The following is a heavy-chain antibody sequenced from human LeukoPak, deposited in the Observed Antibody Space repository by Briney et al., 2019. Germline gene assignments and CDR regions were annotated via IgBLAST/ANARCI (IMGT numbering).Heavy chain of an antibody. J-gene: IGHJ6*03. CDR1: GFTFGDYT. CDR3: TRGSTVYNYYYMDV. CDR2: IRSKAYGGTT. V-gene: IGHV3-49*03. Sequence: GGSLRLSCTASGFTFGDYTMSWFRQAPGKGLEWVGFIRSKAYGGTTEYAASVKGRFTISRDDSKSIAYLQMNSLKTEDTAVYYCTRGSTVYNYYYMDVWGKGITVTVSS. D-gene: IGHD4-17*01.